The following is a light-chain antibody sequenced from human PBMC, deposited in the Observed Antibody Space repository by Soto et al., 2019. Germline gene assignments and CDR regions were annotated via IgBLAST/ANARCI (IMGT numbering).Light chain of an antibody. CDR1: SSDVGAYNY. CDR2: DVS. Sequence: QSVLTQPASVSGSPGQSITISCAGTSSDVGAYNYVSWYQQHPGKAPKLLIYDVSNRPSGVSNRFSGSKSGNTASLTISGLQAEDEADYYCSSYASSRTPLYVFCTGPKVTV. J-gene: IGLJ1*01. CDR3: SSYASSRTPLYV. V-gene: IGLV2-14*01.